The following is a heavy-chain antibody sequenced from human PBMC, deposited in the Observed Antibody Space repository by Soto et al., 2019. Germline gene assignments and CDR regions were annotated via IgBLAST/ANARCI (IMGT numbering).Heavy chain of an antibody. CDR1: GYSFTSYW. Sequence: PGESLKISCKGSGYSFTSYWIGWVRQMPGKGLEWMGIIYPGDSDTRYSPSFQGQVTISADKSISTAYLQWSSLKASDTDMYYCARSISNYYYYYGMDVWGKGTTVTVSS. CDR2: IYPGDSDT. V-gene: IGHV5-51*01. D-gene: IGHD4-4*01. J-gene: IGHJ6*04. CDR3: ARSISNYYYYYGMDV.